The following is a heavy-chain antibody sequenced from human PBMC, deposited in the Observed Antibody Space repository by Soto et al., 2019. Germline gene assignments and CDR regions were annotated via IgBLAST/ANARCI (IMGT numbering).Heavy chain of an antibody. J-gene: IGHJ6*03. CDR2: IHPGDSDT. V-gene: IGHV5-51*03. CDR3: ARPAARPRERYYYYYMDV. CDR1: GYSFTTYW. D-gene: IGHD6-6*01. Sequence: EVQLVQSGAEVKKPGESLKISCEASGYSFTTYWIGWLRQMPGKGLEWMGIIHPGDSDTRYSPPVQGQVTISVDKSINTAYLQWSTLKASDTAIYYCARPAARPRERYYYYYMDVWGKGTTVTVSS.